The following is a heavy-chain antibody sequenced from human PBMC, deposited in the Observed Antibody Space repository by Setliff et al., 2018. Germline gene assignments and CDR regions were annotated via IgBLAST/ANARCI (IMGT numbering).Heavy chain of an antibody. D-gene: IGHD3-3*01. J-gene: IGHJ3*02. CDR2: VNPASGGT. CDR3: ARDATYYDFWSDYSPDAFDI. Sequence: ASVKVSCKAFGYTFTDYYIHWVRQAPGQGLEWMGRVNPASGGTNYAQRFQGRVSMTRDTSISTAYMELRSLRSEDTAMYYCARDATYYDFWSDYSPDAFDIWGQGTMVTVSS. CDR1: GYTFTDYY. V-gene: IGHV1-2*06.